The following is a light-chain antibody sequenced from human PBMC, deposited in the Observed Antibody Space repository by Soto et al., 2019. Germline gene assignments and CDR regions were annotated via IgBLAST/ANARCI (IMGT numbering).Light chain of an antibody. J-gene: IGLJ3*02. CDR3: CSYAGSYSWV. CDR2: DVS. CDR1: SSDVGAYNY. V-gene: IGLV2-11*01. Sequence: QSVLTQPRSVSGSPGQSATISCTGTSSDVGAYNYVSWYQHHPGKAPKVMIYDVSERPSGVPDRFSGSKSGNKASLTISGLQAEDEADYYCCSYAGSYSWVFGGGTKLTVL.